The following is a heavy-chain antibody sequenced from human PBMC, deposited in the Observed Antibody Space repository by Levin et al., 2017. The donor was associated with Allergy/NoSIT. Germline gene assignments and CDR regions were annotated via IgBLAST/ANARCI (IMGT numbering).Heavy chain of an antibody. J-gene: IGHJ4*02. Sequence: SETLSLTCAVSGASISNSNWWSWVRQPPGKGLEWIGVIYHRGSTNYNPSLRSRVTISVDKSKNQFSLNLTSVTAADTAVSYCAGNSLYYDGVTGVYHRYYLDYWGQGTLVTVSS. CDR3: AGNSLYYDGVTGVYHRYYLDY. CDR1: GASISNSNW. V-gene: IGHV4-4*02. D-gene: IGHD3-9*01. CDR2: IYHRGST.